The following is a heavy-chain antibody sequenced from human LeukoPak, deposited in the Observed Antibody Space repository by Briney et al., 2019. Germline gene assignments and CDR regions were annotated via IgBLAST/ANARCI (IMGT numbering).Heavy chain of an antibody. CDR3: ARGTYTGYIVVPDY. CDR2: ISYSGST. Sequence: PSETLSLTCTVSGGSISSSNYYWGWIRQPPGKGLEWIGYISYSGSTNYNPSLKSRVTISVDTPKNQFSLRLTSVTAADTAVYYCARGTYTGYIVVPDYWGQGTLVTVSS. CDR1: GGSISSSNYY. V-gene: IGHV4-61*05. D-gene: IGHD2-21*01. J-gene: IGHJ4*02.